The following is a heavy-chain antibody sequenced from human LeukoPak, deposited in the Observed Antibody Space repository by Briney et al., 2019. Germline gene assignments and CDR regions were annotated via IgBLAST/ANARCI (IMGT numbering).Heavy chain of an antibody. CDR2: IWYDGRRI. CDR1: GFSFSSYV. J-gene: IGHJ4*01. CDR3: ARMTAADGQAYFDY. D-gene: IGHD6-13*01. Sequence: GGSLRLSCVASGFSFSSYVINWVRQAPGKGPEWVAVIWYDGRRIHYADSVKGRFTISRDNSKNTLYLEMNSLRAEDTAVYYCARMTAADGQAYFDYWGHGTFVTVSS. V-gene: IGHV3-33*01.